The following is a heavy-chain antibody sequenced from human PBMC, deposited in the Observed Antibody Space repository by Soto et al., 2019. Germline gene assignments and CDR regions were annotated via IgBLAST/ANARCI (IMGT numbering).Heavy chain of an antibody. V-gene: IGHV3-21*01. CDR1: GFTFRTYS. D-gene: IGHD5-18*01. J-gene: IGHJ6*02. CDR3: ARAGGAAMVLRSRYYYGMDV. Sequence: PGGSLRLSCAASGFTFRTYSINWGRQAPGKGLERVSSISISSSYIYYADSVKGRFTISRDNAKNSLYLQMNSLRAEDTAVCYCARAGGAAMVLRSRYYYGMDVWGQGTTVTVFS. CDR2: ISISSSYI.